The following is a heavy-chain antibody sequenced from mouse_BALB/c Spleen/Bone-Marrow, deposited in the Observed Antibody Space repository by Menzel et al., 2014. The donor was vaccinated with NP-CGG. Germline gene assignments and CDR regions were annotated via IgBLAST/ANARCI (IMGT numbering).Heavy chain of an antibody. D-gene: IGHD2-3*01. CDR3: ARLGYYGWFAY. Sequence: DVKLQESGGGLVQPGGSLKLSCAASGFDFSRYWMSWVRQAPGKGLEWIGEINPGSNTINYTPSLKDKFIISRDNAKNTLYLQVSKVRSEDTALYYCARLGYYGWFAYWGQGTLVTVSA. CDR2: INPGSNTI. J-gene: IGHJ3*01. V-gene: IGHV4-1*02. CDR1: GFDFSRYW.